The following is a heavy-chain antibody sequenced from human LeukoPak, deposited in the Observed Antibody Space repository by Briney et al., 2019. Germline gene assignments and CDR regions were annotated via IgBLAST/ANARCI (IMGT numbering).Heavy chain of an antibody. D-gene: IGHD3-22*01. V-gene: IGHV3-11*04. J-gene: IGHJ4*02. CDR3: AREGLYYYDSSGYYAHY. CDR2: IGSSGSNI. Sequence: GGSLRLSCAASGFTFSHYYMSWLRQAPGKGLEWVSYIGSSGSNIYYADSVKGRFTISRDNAKNSLYLQMNSLRAEDTAVYYCAREGLYYYDSSGYYAHYWGQGTLVTVSS. CDR1: GFTFSHYY.